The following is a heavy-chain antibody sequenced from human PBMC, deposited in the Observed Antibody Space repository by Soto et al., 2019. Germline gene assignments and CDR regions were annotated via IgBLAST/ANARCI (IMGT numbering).Heavy chain of an antibody. CDR3: TRDPRIFYYSIGSADLFSP. CDR2: IWYDGSNK. J-gene: IGHJ5*02. Sequence: GGSLRLSCAASGFTFSSYGMHWVRQAPGKGLEWVAVIWYDGSNKYYADSVKGRFTISRDNSKNTLYLQMNSLRAEDTAVYYCTRDPRIFYYSIGSADLFSPRGQGTLVTGS. CDR1: GFTFSSYG. D-gene: IGHD3-22*01. V-gene: IGHV3-33*01.